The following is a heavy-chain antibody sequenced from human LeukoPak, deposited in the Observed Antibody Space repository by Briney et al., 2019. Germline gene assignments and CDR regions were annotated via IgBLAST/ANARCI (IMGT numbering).Heavy chain of an antibody. J-gene: IGHJ6*02. Sequence: ASVKVSCKASGYTFITYYMHWVRQAPGQGLEWLGIINPSGGSTSYAQKFQGRVTIITDTSTSTVYMEVSSLRSEDTAVYYCARDRHGSGTYNYYGMDVWGQGTAVTVSS. CDR2: INPSGGST. CDR3: ARDRHGSGTYNYYGMDV. CDR1: GYTFITYY. V-gene: IGHV1-46*01. D-gene: IGHD3-10*01.